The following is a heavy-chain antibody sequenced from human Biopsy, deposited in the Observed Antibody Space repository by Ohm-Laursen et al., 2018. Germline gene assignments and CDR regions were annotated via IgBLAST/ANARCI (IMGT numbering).Heavy chain of an antibody. J-gene: IGHJ5*02. Sequence: SQTLSLTCTVSGGSISSGGSYWSWIRPRPGQGLVWIGYIFNSANTYYNPSLKNLISISGDTSKNQFSLKLNSVTAADTAVYYCARGDYFDSNGYFWFDPWGQGTLVTVSS. CDR2: IFNSANT. CDR3: ARGDYFDSNGYFWFDP. CDR1: GGSISSGGSY. V-gene: IGHV4-31*01. D-gene: IGHD3-22*01.